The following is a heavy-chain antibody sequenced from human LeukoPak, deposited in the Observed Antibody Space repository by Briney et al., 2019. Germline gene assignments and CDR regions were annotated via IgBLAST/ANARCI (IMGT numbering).Heavy chain of an antibody. Sequence: PGGSLRLSCAASGFTFSDYYMSWIRQAPGKGLEWVSYISSSGSTIYYADSVKGRFTISRDNAKNSLYLQMNSLRAEDTAVYYCARDRPGRSEWLGPMGMDVWGQGTTVTVSS. CDR2: ISSSGSTI. D-gene: IGHD3-3*01. J-gene: IGHJ6*02. CDR1: GFTFSDYY. CDR3: ARDRPGRSEWLGPMGMDV. V-gene: IGHV3-11*01.